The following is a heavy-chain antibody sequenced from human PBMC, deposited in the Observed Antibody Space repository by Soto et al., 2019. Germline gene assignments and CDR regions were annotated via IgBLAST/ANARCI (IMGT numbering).Heavy chain of an antibody. D-gene: IGHD1-26*01. CDR1: GASTVSHYH. J-gene: IGHJ4*02. V-gene: IGHV4-31*02. Sequence: SETLSLTCSVSGASTVSHYHWTWIRQPPGKGLEWMGYIFNSGTTFYNPSLTRRLSISMDTSGNHFSLELRSVTAADTAVYYCALALGPTTGLDYWGQGTLVTVS. CDR2: IFNSGTT. CDR3: ALALGPTTGLDY.